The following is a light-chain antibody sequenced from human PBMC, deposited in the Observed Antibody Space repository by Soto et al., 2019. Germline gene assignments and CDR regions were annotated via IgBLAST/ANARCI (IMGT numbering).Light chain of an antibody. V-gene: IGLV2-14*01. J-gene: IGLJ3*02. CDR2: GVS. CDR3: SSYASSSTLV. Sequence: QSALTQPASVSGSPGQSITISCTGTSSDVGGYDYVSWHQQHPGKVPKLMIYGVSSRPSGISNRFSGSKSGNTASLTISGLQAEDEADYYCSSYASSSTLVFGGGANLTVL. CDR1: SSDVGGYDY.